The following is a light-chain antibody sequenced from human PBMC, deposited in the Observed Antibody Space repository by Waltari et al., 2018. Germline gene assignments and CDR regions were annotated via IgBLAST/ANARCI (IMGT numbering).Light chain of an antibody. J-gene: IGLJ3*02. CDR3: AVWDDSLSVV. CDR2: RNN. Sequence: QSVLTQPPSASGAPGQRVTISCSGTTSNIGNNYVFWYQQLTGTAPQLLIYRNNQRPSGVPDRFSCSKSGTSASLDISGLRSEDEAEYYCAVWDDSLSVVFGGGTKLTVV. CDR1: TSNIGNNY. V-gene: IGLV1-47*01.